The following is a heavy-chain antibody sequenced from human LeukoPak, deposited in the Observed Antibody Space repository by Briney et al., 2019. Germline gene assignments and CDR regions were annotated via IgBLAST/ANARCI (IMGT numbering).Heavy chain of an antibody. CDR1: GGSISSGGYY. V-gene: IGHV4-61*08. D-gene: IGHD3-9*01. CDR3: ARAELYDILTGYFYYGMDV. J-gene: IGHJ6*02. CDR2: IYYSGSA. Sequence: SETLSLTCTVSGGSISSGGYYWSWIRQPPGKGLEWIGYIYYSGSANYNPSLKSRVTISVDTSKNQFSLKLSSVTAADTAVYYCARAELYDILTGYFYYGMDVWGQGTTVTVSS.